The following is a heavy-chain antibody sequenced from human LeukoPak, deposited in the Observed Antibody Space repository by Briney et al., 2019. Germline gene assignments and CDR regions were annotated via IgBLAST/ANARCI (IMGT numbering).Heavy chain of an antibody. Sequence: SETLSLTCTVSGASISSHDWSWIRQPPGKGLEWIGHFYYSGNTKYNPSLKSRLTISGDTSKNQFSLHVKSVTAADTAVYYCARSTYYYDSSLDYWGQGTLVTVSS. D-gene: IGHD3-22*01. V-gene: IGHV4-59*08. CDR2: FYYSGNT. CDR1: GASISSHD. J-gene: IGHJ4*02. CDR3: ARSTYYYDSSLDY.